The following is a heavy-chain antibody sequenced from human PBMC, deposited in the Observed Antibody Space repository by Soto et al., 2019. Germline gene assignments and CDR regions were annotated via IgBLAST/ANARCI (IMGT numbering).Heavy chain of an antibody. J-gene: IGHJ4*02. D-gene: IGHD6-19*01. CDR2: ISWNSGRI. Sequence: EVQLVESGGGSLEPGRSLRLSCVASGFTFESYAMHWVRQVPGKGLEWVSGISWNSGRIGYEDSVKGRFTISRGNAQKSLYLEMNSLRVEDTTFYYCVKDIHEQWLVSHFEYWGQGALVTVSS. CDR3: VKDIHEQWLVSHFEY. CDR1: GFTFESYA. V-gene: IGHV3-9*01.